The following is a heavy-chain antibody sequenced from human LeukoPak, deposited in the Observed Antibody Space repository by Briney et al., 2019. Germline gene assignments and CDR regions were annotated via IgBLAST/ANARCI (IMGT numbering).Heavy chain of an antibody. CDR1: GFTFSSYA. CDR3: ARVMWVDSSSSGDNWFDP. D-gene: IGHD6-6*01. V-gene: IGHV3-30-3*01. J-gene: IGHJ5*02. CDR2: ISYDGSNK. Sequence: GRSLRLSCAASGFTFSSYAMHWVRQAPGKGREGVAVISYDGSNKYYADSVKGRFTISRDNSKNTLYLQMNSLRAEDTAVYYCARVMWVDSSSSGDNWFDPWGQGTLVTVSS.